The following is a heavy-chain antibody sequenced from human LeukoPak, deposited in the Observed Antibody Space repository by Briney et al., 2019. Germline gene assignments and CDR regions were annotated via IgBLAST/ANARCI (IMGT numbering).Heavy chain of an antibody. Sequence: GGSLGPSCAASGFTFSSYAMSWVRQAPGKGLEWVSAISGSGGSTYYADSVKGRFTISRDNSKNTLYLQMNSLRAEDTAVYYCARDEWGDAFDIWGQGTMVTVFS. CDR1: GFTFSSYA. V-gene: IGHV3-23*01. J-gene: IGHJ3*02. CDR2: ISGSGGST. D-gene: IGHD1-26*01. CDR3: ARDEWGDAFDI.